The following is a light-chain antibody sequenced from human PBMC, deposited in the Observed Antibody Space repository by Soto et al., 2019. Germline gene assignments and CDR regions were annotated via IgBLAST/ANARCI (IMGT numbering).Light chain of an antibody. CDR3: QQFYNYPRT. V-gene: IGKV1D-13*01. CDR2: DAT. Sequence: AIQLTQSPSSLSAFIGDRVTVTCRASEGISSALAWYQQKPGKAPKVVINDATSLQSGVPSRFSGSGSGTDFTLTIISLQPEDSATYYCQQFYNYPRTF. J-gene: IGKJ1*01. CDR1: EGISSA.